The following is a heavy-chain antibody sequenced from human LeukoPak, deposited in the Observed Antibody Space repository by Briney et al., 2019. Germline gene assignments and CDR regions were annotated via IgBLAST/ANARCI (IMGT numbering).Heavy chain of an antibody. J-gene: IGHJ6*02. D-gene: IGHD6-13*01. CDR2: ISYDGSNK. Sequence: GGSLRLSCAASGFTFSSYGMHWVRQAPGKGLEWVAVISYDGSNKYYADSVKGRFTISRDNSKNTVYLQMSSLRVDDTAVYYCAKAASSSWPSYYYGMDVWGQGTTVTVSS. V-gene: IGHV3-30*18. CDR3: AKAASSSWPSYYYGMDV. CDR1: GFTFSSYG.